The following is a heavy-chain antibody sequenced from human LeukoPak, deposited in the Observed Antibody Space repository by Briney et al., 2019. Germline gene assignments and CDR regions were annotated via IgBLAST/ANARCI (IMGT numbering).Heavy chain of an antibody. CDR2: ISSSGSTI. J-gene: IGHJ4*02. CDR3: ARAVAPDY. D-gene: IGHD6-19*01. V-gene: IGHV3-48*04. Sequence: AGGSLRLSCVASGFIFSSYSMNWVRQAPGKGLEWVSYISSSGSTIYYADSVKGRFTISRDNAKNSLYLQMNSLRAEDTAVYYCARAVAPDYWGQGTLVTVSS. CDR1: GFIFSSYS.